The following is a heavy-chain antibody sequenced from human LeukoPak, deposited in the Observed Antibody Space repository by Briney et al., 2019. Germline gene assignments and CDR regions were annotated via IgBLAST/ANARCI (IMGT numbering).Heavy chain of an antibody. V-gene: IGHV4-4*07. D-gene: IGHD3-3*01. CDR2: IYTSGST. CDR1: GVSISSYY. Sequence: SETLSLTCTGSGVSISSYYWSWIRQPAGKGLEWIGRIYTSGSTNYNPSLKSRVTMSVDTSKNQFSLKLSSVTAADTAVYYCARENPEYYDFWSGYYTSFDYWGQGTLVTVSS. J-gene: IGHJ4*02. CDR3: ARENPEYYDFWSGYYTSFDY.